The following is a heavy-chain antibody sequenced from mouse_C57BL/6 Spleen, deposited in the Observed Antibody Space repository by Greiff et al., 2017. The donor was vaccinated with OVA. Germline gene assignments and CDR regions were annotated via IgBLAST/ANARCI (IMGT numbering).Heavy chain of an antibody. V-gene: IGHV5-16*01. CDR1: GFTFSDYY. CDR3: ARRADSDAMDY. CDR2: INYDGSST. J-gene: IGHJ4*01. Sequence: EVKLVESEGGLVQPGRSMKLSCTASGFTFSDYYMAWVRQVPEKGLEWVANINYDGSSTYYLDSLKSRFIISRDNAKNILYLQMSSLKSEDTATYYCARRADSDAMDYWGQGTSVTVSS.